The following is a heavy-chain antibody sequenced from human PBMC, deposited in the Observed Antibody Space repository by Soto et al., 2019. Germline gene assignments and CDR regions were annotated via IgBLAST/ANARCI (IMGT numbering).Heavy chain of an antibody. V-gene: IGHV1-18*01. CDR3: ARDNPYYYDSSGYLPKLDAFDI. CDR1: GYTFTSYG. CDR2: ISAYNGNT. J-gene: IGHJ3*02. Sequence: ASVKVSCKASGYTFTSYGISWVRQAPGQGLEWMGWISAYNGNTNYAQKLQGRVTMTTDTSTSTAYMELRSLRSDDTAVYYCARDNPYYYDSSGYLPKLDAFDIWGQGTMVTVSS. D-gene: IGHD3-22*01.